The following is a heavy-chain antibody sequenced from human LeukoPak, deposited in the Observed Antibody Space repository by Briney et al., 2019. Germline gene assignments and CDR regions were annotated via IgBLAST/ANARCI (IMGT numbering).Heavy chain of an antibody. CDR1: GGSISSYY. J-gene: IGHJ4*02. Sequence: SETLSLTCTVSGGSISSYYWSWIRQPPGKGLEWIGYIYYSGSTNYNPSLKSRDTISVDTSKNQFSLKLSSVTAAGTAVYYCARSTKSYSSGCIDYWGQGTLVTVSS. V-gene: IGHV4-59*01. CDR3: ARSTKSYSSGCIDY. CDR2: IYYSGST. D-gene: IGHD6-19*01.